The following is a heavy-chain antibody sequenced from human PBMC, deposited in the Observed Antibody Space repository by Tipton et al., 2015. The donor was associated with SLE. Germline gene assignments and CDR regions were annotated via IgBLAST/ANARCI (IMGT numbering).Heavy chain of an antibody. CDR3: ARGWVAGYFDY. D-gene: IGHD6-19*01. Sequence: TLSLTCTVSGGSISSGSYYWSWIRQPAGKGLEWIGYIYTSGSTIYNPSLKSRVTISVDTSKNQFSLKLSSVTAADTAVYYCARGWVAGYFDYWGQGTLVTVSS. V-gene: IGHV4-61*09. CDR2: IYTSGST. J-gene: IGHJ4*02. CDR1: GGSISSGSYY.